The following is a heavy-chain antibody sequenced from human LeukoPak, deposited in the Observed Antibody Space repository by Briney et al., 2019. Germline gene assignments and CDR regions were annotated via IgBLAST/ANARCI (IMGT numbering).Heavy chain of an antibody. CDR1: GFPLSTYT. V-gene: IGHV3-48*02. Sequence: GGPLSLLCAASGFPLSTYTKHCVREAPGKGLLGFSYISSSSSTIHYADSVKSRFTISRDNAKNSLYLQMNSLRDEDTAVYYCAREYSSSSGRAFDIWGQGTMVTVSS. CDR2: ISSSSSTI. J-gene: IGHJ3*02. CDR3: AREYSSSSGRAFDI. D-gene: IGHD6-6*01.